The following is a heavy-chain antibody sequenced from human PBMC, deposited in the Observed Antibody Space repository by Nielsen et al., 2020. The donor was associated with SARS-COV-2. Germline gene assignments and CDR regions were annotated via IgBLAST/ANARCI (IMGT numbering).Heavy chain of an antibody. CDR1: GFTFSSYA. CDR2: IHYDGGNT. Sequence: GGSLRLSCAASGFTFSSYAMHWVRQAPGKGLEYVSGIHYDGGNTYYADSVKGRFTISRDNGKNSLYLQMNSLRSEDTALYYCTRGFYSQSDYWGQGTLVTVSS. CDR3: TRGFYSQSDY. J-gene: IGHJ4*02. V-gene: IGHV3-64*04. D-gene: IGHD2-15*01.